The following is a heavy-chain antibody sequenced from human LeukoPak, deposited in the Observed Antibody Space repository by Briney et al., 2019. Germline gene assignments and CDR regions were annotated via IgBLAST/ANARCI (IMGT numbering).Heavy chain of an antibody. J-gene: IGHJ3*02. CDR1: GFTFSSYS. CDR3: ARDCSSTSCYFDAFDI. D-gene: IGHD2-2*01. Sequence: PGGSLRLSCAASGFTFSSYSMNWVRQAPGKGLEGVSSISSSSSYIYYADSVKGRFTISRDNAKNSLYLQMNSLRAEDTAVYYCARDCSSTSCYFDAFDIWGQGTMVTVSS. CDR2: ISSSSSYI. V-gene: IGHV3-21*01.